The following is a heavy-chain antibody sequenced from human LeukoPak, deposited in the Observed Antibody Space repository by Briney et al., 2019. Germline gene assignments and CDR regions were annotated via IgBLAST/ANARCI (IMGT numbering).Heavy chain of an antibody. D-gene: IGHD2-2*01. V-gene: IGHV4-59*01. J-gene: IGHJ5*02. CDR2: IYYSGST. CDR3: ARDLGYCSSTSCCNWFDP. Sequence: SETLSLTCTVSGGSISSYYWSWIRQPPGKGLEWIGYIYYSGSTNYNPSLKSRVTISVDTSKNQFSLKLSSVTAADTAVYYCARDLGYCSSTSCCNWFDPWGQGTLVTVSS. CDR1: GGSISSYY.